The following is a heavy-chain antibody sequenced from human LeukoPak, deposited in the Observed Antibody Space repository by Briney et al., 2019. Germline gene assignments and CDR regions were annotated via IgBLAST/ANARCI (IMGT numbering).Heavy chain of an antibody. CDR3: ASLTTVTNRGYYGMDV. J-gene: IGHJ6*02. V-gene: IGHV4-34*01. CDR2: INHSGST. CDR1: GGSFSGYY. D-gene: IGHD4-17*01. Sequence: SETLSLTCAVYGGSFSGYYWSWIRQPPGKGLEWIGEINHSGSTNYNPSLKSRVTISVDTSENQFSLKLSSVTAADTAVYYCASLTTVTNRGYYGMDVWGQGTTVTVSS.